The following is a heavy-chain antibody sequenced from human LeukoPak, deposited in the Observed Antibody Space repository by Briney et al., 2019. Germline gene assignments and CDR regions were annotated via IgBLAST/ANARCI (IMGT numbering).Heavy chain of an antibody. CDR3: ARVGGSKYYDFWSGRSQYYYYYYMDV. J-gene: IGHJ6*03. Sequence: GGSLRLSCAASGLTFSSYAMHWVRQAPGKGLEYVAVISYDGSNKYYADSVKGRFTISRDNSKSTLYLQMNSLRAEDTAVYYCARVGGSKYYDFWSGRSQYYYYYYMDVWGKGTTVTVSS. CDR1: GLTFSSYA. CDR2: ISYDGSNK. D-gene: IGHD3-3*01. V-gene: IGHV3-30-3*01.